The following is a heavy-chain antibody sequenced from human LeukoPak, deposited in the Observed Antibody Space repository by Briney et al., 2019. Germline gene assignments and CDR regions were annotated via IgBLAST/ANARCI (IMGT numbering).Heavy chain of an antibody. Sequence: SETLSLTCTVSGGSITSYYWSWIRQPPGKGLEWIGYVSYDGDTNYNPSLESRVTISKDTSKKQFFLKLKSVTAADTAVYYCARTTTSFDDWGQGTLVIVSS. CDR3: ARTTTSFDD. CDR1: GGSITSYY. J-gene: IGHJ4*02. CDR2: VSYDGDT. V-gene: IGHV4-59*01. D-gene: IGHD2-2*01.